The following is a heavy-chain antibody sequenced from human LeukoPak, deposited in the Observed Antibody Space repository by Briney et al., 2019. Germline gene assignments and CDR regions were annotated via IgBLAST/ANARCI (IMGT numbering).Heavy chain of an antibody. CDR1: GFAFSSYS. CDR3: ARGSLHSAYGFDY. Sequence: GGSLRLSCAASGFAFSSYSMNWVRQAPGKGLEWVSHSSSSGSTIYYAGSVKGRFTIARDNAKNSVYLQMNSLRAEDTAVYYCARGSLHSAYGFDYWGQGTLVTVSS. V-gene: IGHV3-48*04. D-gene: IGHD5-12*01. J-gene: IGHJ4*02. CDR2: SSSSGSTI.